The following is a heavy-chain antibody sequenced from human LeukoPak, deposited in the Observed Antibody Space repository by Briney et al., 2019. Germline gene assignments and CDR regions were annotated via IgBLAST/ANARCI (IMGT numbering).Heavy chain of an antibody. J-gene: IGHJ5*02. CDR1: GYTFTSYG. CDR3: ARAAQKYSSSPGRNWFDP. D-gene: IGHD6-6*01. Sequence: ASVKVSCKASGYTFTSYGISWVRQAPGQGLEWMGWISAYNGNTNYAQKLQGRVTMTTDTSTSTAYMELRSLRSDDTAVYYCARAAQKYSSSPGRNWFDPWGQGTLVTVSS. CDR2: ISAYNGNT. V-gene: IGHV1-18*01.